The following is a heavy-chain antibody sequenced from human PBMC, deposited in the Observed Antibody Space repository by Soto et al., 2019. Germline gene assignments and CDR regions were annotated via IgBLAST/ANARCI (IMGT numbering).Heavy chain of an antibody. Sequence: QVQLQQWGAGLLKPSETLSLTCAVYGGSFSGYYWSWIRQPPGKGLEWIGEINHSGSTNYNPSLKSRVTISVDTSKNQFSLKLSSVTAADTAVYYCARGGSHSSSWYVRAFDIWGQGTMVTVSS. CDR2: INHSGST. D-gene: IGHD6-13*01. CDR3: ARGGSHSSSWYVRAFDI. J-gene: IGHJ3*02. V-gene: IGHV4-34*01. CDR1: GGSFSGYY.